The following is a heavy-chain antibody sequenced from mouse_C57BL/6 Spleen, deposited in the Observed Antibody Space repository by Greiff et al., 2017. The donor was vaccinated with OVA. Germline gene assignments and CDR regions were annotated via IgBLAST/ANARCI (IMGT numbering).Heavy chain of an antibody. V-gene: IGHV2-9-1*01. CDR3: ARNLELTGTCFDY. Sequence: QVQLKESGPGLVAPSQSLSITCTVSGFSLTSYAISWVRQPPGKGLEWLGVIWTGGGTNYNSALKSRLSIRKANSKSQVFLNMNSLLPADTSTSYCARNLELTGTCFDYWGQGTTLTVSS. CDR1: GFSLTSYA. D-gene: IGHD4-1*01. CDR2: IWTGGGT. J-gene: IGHJ2*01.